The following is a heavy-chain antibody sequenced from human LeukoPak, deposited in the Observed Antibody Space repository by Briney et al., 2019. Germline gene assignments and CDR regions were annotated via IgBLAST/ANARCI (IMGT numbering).Heavy chain of an antibody. CDR3: ARLMTPIWFGELSPFDY. CDR2: ISRSSGTI. V-gene: IGHV3-48*01. D-gene: IGHD3-10*01. J-gene: IGHJ4*02. CDR1: GFTFSSYS. Sequence: GGSLRLSCAASGFTFSSYSMNWVRQAPGKGLEWVSYISRSSGTIYYADSVKGRFTISRDNAKNSLYLQMNSLGAEDTAVYYCARLMTPIWFGELSPFDYWGQGTLVTVSS.